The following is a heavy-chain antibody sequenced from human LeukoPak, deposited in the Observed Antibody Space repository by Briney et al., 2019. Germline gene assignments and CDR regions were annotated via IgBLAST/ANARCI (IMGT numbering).Heavy chain of an antibody. CDR1: GYTFNSYG. Sequence: ASVKASCKASGYTFNSYGISWVRQAPGQGLEWMGWISVYNGNTNYAQKLQGRVTMTTDTSTTTAYMELRSLRSDDTAIYYCARGGYCSSTSCHELDYWGQEPWSPSPQ. D-gene: IGHD2-2*01. V-gene: IGHV1-18*04. CDR2: ISVYNGNT. J-gene: IGHJ4*01. CDR3: ARGGYCSSTSCHELDY.